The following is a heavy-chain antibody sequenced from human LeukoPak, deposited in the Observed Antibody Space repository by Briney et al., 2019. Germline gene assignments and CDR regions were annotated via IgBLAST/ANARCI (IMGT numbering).Heavy chain of an antibody. CDR2: INHSGST. CDR1: GGSFSGYY. Sequence: PSETLSLTCAVYGGSFSGYYWSWIRQPPGKGLEWIGEINHSGSTNYNPSLKSRVTISVDTSKNQFSLKLSSVTAADTAVYYCARGGILLWFGELRWFDPWGQGTLVTVSS. D-gene: IGHD3-10*01. V-gene: IGHV4-34*01. J-gene: IGHJ5*02. CDR3: ARGGILLWFGELRWFDP.